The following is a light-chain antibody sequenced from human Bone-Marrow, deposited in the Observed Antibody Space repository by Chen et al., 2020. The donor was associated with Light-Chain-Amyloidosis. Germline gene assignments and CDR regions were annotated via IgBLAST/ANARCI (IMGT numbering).Light chain of an antibody. CDR3: QSADSSGTYEVI. CDR1: DLPTKY. Sequence: SYELTQPPSVSVSPGQTARITCSGDDLPTKYAYWYQQKPVQAPVLVIHRDTERPSGISEQFAGSSSGTTATLTISGAQAEDEADYHCQSADSSGTYEVIFGGGTKLTVL. CDR2: RDT. V-gene: IGLV3-25*03. J-gene: IGLJ2*01.